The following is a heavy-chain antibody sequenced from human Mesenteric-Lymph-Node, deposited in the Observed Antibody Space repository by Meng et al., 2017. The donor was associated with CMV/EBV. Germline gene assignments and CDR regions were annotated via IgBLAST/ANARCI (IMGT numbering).Heavy chain of an antibody. CDR3: ARGRLRITMIVVVRRWFDP. V-gene: IGHV4-34*01. D-gene: IGHD3-22*01. J-gene: IGHJ5*02. CDR1: SFSGYY. CDR2: INHSGSN. Sequence: SFSGYYWSWIRQPPGKGLEWIGEINHSGSNNYNPSLKSRVTISVDTSKNQFSLKLSSVTAADTAVYYCARGRLRITMIVVVRRWFDPWGQGTLVTVSS.